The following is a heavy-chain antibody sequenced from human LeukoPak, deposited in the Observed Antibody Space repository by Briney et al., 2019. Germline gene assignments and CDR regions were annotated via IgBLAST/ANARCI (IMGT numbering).Heavy chain of an antibody. V-gene: IGHV3-9*01. Sequence: GGSLRLSCAASGFTFDDYAMHWVRQAPGKGLEWVSGISWNSGSIGYADSVKGRFTISRDNAKNSLYLQMNSLRAEDTAVYYCARESTDYYFDYWGQGTLVTVSS. CDR1: GFTFDDYA. D-gene: IGHD3-3*01. J-gene: IGHJ4*02. CDR3: ARESTDYYFDY. CDR2: ISWNSGSI.